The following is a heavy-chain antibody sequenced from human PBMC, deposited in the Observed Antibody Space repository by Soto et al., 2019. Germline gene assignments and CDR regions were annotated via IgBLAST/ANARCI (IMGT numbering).Heavy chain of an antibody. V-gene: IGHV4-39*01. J-gene: IGHJ4*02. CDR3: ARKAGPGSSFLDY. CDR2: VYYNGNT. Sequence: QLQLQESGPGLVKPSETLSLTCTVSGGSISSSNYYWGWIRQPPGKGLEWIGSVYYNGNTYYNPSLKSRVTISVDTSKNQFSLKRSSVTAADRVVYYCARKAGPGSSFLDYWGQGTLVTVSS. D-gene: IGHD3-10*01. CDR1: GGSISSSNYY.